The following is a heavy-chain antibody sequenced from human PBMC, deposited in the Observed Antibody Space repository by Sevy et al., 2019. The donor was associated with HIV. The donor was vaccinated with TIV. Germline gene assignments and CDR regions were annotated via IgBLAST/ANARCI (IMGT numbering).Heavy chain of an antibody. CDR3: ARSVYGSGTYLNDY. V-gene: IGHV1-2*02. Sequence: DTVKVSCKASGYYFTGYYVHWVRQAPGQGLERRGWINPNGGGTNIGQQFHGRVTMSRDMSITTAYMEFTRLRFNNTGVYFCARSVYGSGTYLNDYWGQGTLVIVSS. D-gene: IGHD3-10*01. CDR2: INPNGGGT. J-gene: IGHJ4*02. CDR1: GYYFTGYY.